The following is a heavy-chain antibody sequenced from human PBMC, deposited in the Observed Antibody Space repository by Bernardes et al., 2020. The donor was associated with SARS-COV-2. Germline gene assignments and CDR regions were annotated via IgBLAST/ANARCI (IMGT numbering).Heavy chain of an antibody. CDR3: ARRGEETVIISGWFDP. Sequence: GESLKISCKTSGYSFTSYWISWVRQMPGKGLEWMGRIDPSDSYTNYSPSFQGHVTMSADKSISTVYLQWSSLKASDTAMYYCARRGEETVIISGWFDPWGQGTLVTVSS. CDR1: GYSFTSYW. CDR2: IDPSDSYT. V-gene: IGHV5-10-1*01. J-gene: IGHJ5*02. D-gene: IGHD3-10*01.